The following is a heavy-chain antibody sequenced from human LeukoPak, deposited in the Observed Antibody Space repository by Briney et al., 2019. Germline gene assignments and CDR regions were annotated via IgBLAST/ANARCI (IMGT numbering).Heavy chain of an antibody. V-gene: IGHV3-23*01. CDR3: AKDRFSEKRDIVGATQYYYYMDV. Sequence: PSGTLSLTCGVSGGSISSSYWWSWVRPAPGKGLEWVSAISGSGGSTYYADSGKGRFTISRDNSKNTLYLQMNSLRAEDTAVYYCAKDRFSEKRDIVGATQYYYYMDVWGKGTTVTVSS. D-gene: IGHD1-26*01. CDR2: ISGSGGST. CDR1: GGSISSSY. J-gene: IGHJ6*03.